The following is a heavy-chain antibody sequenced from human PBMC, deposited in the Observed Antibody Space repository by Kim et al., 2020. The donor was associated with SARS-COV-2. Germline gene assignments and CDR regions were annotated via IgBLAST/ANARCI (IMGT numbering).Heavy chain of an antibody. V-gene: IGHV3-23*01. D-gene: IGHD1-26*01. CDR2: IVGNGGST. CDR3: AKRTDSGGYFFDS. CDR1: GFTFSNYA. J-gene: IGHJ4*02. Sequence: GGSLRLSCSASGFTFSNYAMSWVRQAPGKGLEWVSVIVGNGGSTYYADSVKGRFTISRDNSKNTLYLQMNSLRAEDTAVYYCAKRTDSGGYFFDSWGQGTLVTVSS.